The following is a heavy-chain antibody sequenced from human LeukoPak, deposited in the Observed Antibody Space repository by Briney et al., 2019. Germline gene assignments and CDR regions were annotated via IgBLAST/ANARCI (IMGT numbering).Heavy chain of an antibody. D-gene: IGHD3-3*01. CDR1: GGSFSGYY. CDR3: ARGTRITIFGNPLRLNWFDP. Sequence: PSETQSLTCAVYGGSFSGYYWSWIRQPPGKGLEWIGEINHSGSTNYNPSLKSRVAISVDTSKNQFSLKLSSVTAADTAVYYCARGTRITIFGNPLRLNWFDPWGQGTLVTVSS. V-gene: IGHV4-34*01. J-gene: IGHJ5*02. CDR2: INHSGST.